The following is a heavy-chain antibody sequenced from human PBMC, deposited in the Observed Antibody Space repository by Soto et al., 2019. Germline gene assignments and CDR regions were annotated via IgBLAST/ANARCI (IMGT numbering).Heavy chain of an antibody. CDR1: GFTFSGSA. V-gene: IGHV3-73*01. CDR2: IRSKANSYAT. CDR3: TRSQLRPVTTNGMDV. J-gene: IGHJ6*02. Sequence: PGGSLRLSCAASGFTFSGSAMHWVRQASGKGLEWVGRIRSKANSYATAYAASVKGRFTISRDDSKNTAYLQMNSLKTEDTAVYYCTRSQLRPVTTNGMDVWGQGTTVTVSS. D-gene: IGHD4-17*01.